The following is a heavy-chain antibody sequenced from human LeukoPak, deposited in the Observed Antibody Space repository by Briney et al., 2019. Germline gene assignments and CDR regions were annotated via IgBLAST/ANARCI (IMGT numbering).Heavy chain of an antibody. Sequence: SETLSLTCTVSGGSISNYYWSWVRQPPGKGLEWIGYIYYSGSTNYNPSLKSRVTISGDRSKNQFSLKLSSVTAADTAVYYCARENAYCGGDCYRKYYFDYWGQGTLVTVSS. CDR2: IYYSGST. CDR3: ARENAYCGGDCYRKYYFDY. CDR1: GGSISNYY. D-gene: IGHD2-21*01. J-gene: IGHJ4*02. V-gene: IGHV4-59*01.